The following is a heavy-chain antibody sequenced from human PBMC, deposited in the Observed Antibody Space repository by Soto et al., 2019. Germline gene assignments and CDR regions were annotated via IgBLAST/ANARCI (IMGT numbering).Heavy chain of an antibody. J-gene: IGHJ4*02. CDR1: GFSLRTTVMC. CDR2: IDWEEDK. CDR3: ARVGAYYDGSGHEYYFDS. D-gene: IGHD3-22*01. Sequence: PTQTLTLTFTFSGFSLRTTVMCVSWIRQPPGKALELLAVIDWEEDKYYSTSLKTRLTISKDASKNQVVLTMTNMDPVDTGTYYCARVGAYYDGSGHEYYFDSWGQGTLVTVSS. V-gene: IGHV2-70*01.